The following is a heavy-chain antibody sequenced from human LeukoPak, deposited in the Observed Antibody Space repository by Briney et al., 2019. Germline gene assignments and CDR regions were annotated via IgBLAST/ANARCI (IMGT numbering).Heavy chain of an antibody. CDR1: GGSISSGDYY. J-gene: IGHJ4*02. CDR2: IYYSGST. D-gene: IGHD3-3*01. Sequence: SSQTLSLTCTVSGGSISSGDYYWSWIRQPPGKGLEWIGYIYYSGSTYYNPSLKSRVTISVDTSKNQFSLKLSSATAADTAVYYCARGQREYYDFWSGYVDYWGQGTLATVSS. V-gene: IGHV4-30-4*08. CDR3: ARGQREYYDFWSGYVDY.